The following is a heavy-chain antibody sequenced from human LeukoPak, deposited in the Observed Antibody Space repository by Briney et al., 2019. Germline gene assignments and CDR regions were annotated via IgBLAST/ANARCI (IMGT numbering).Heavy chain of an antibody. CDR2: ISGSGGST. Sequence: GGSLRLSCAASGFTFSSYAMSWVRQAPGKGLEWVSAISGSGGSTYYADSVKGRLTISRDNSKNTLYLQMNSLRAEDTAVYYCAKRDSSSWYWYFQHWGQGTLVTVSS. D-gene: IGHD6-13*01. V-gene: IGHV3-23*01. J-gene: IGHJ1*01. CDR1: GFTFSSYA. CDR3: AKRDSSSWYWYFQH.